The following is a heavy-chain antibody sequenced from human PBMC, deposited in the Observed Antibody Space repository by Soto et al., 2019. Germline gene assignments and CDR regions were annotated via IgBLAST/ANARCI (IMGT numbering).Heavy chain of an antibody. D-gene: IGHD3-3*01. CDR1: GYTFTDYY. J-gene: IGHJ6*02. V-gene: IGHV1-2*02. CDR2: INPKSGGT. Sequence: VKVSCKASGYTFTDYYMHWVRQAPGQGLEWMGWINPKSGGTNYAQKFQGRVTMTRDTSISTAYMELSRLTSDDTAVIYCARAREVIITIFGYGMDVWGQGTTVTVSS. CDR3: ARAREVIITIFGYGMDV.